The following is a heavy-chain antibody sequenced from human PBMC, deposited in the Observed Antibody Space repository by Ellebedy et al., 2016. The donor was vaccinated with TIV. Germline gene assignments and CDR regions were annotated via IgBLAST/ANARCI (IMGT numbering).Heavy chain of an antibody. CDR2: IYYSGST. Sequence: SETLSLIXTVSGGSISSGGYYWSWIRQHPGKGLEWIGYIYYSGSTYYNPSLKSRVTISVDTSKNQFSLKLSSVTAADTAVYYCARGAIEYSSSPTFDYWGQGTLVTVSS. V-gene: IGHV4-31*03. CDR3: ARGAIEYSSSPTFDY. J-gene: IGHJ4*02. CDR1: GGSISSGGYY. D-gene: IGHD6-6*01.